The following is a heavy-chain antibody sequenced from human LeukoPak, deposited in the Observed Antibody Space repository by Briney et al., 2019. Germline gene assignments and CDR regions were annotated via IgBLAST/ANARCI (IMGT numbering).Heavy chain of an antibody. Sequence: QPGGSLRLSCAASGFTFSSYAMSWVRQAPGKGLEWVSAISGSGGSTYYADSVKGRITISRDNSKNTLYLQMNSLRAEDTAVYYCAKGSNWNDVPTNFDYWGQGTLVTVSS. D-gene: IGHD1-20*01. V-gene: IGHV3-23*01. J-gene: IGHJ4*02. CDR1: GFTFSSYA. CDR2: ISGSGGST. CDR3: AKGSNWNDVPTNFDY.